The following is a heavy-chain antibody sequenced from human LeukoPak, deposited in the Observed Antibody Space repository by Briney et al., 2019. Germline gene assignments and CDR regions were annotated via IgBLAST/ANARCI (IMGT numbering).Heavy chain of an antibody. V-gene: IGHV6-1*01. CDR3: ARRLTQYDCFDP. D-gene: IGHD2-2*01. CDR1: GDSVSSNSVT. J-gene: IGHJ5*02. CDR2: TYYRSTWYN. Sequence: SQTLSLTCAISGDSVSSNSVTWNWIRQSPSRGLEWLGRTYYRSTWYNDYAVSVRGRITVNPDTSKNQFSLHLNSVTPEDTAVYYCARRLTQYDCFDPWGKGILVTVSS.